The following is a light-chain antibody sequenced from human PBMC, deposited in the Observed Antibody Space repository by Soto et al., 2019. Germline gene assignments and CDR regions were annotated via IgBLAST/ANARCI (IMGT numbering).Light chain of an antibody. Sequence: DIHVTQSPSYVSAYIGDRVTLTCQASQDISNYLNGYQQKPGNAPKIVIYKAARLESWGPSRFSGSGSGIEFTLTISSLQPDDFATYYCQQYSTYTPRTFGQGTKVDIK. CDR1: QDISNY. J-gene: IGKJ1*01. V-gene: IGKV1-5*03. CDR3: QQYSTYTPRT. CDR2: KAA.